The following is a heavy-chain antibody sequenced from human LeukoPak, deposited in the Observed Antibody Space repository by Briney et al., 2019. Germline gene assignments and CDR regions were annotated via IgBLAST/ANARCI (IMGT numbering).Heavy chain of an antibody. CDR2: INHSGST. J-gene: IGHJ5*02. Sequence: SETLSLTCAVYGGSLSGYYWSWIRQPPGKGLEWIGEINHSGSTNYNPSLKSRVTISVDTSKNQFSLKLSSVTAADTAVYYCAREHYYYDSSSFDPWGQGTLVTVSS. CDR3: AREHYYYDSSSFDP. CDR1: GGSLSGYY. D-gene: IGHD3-22*01. V-gene: IGHV4-34*01.